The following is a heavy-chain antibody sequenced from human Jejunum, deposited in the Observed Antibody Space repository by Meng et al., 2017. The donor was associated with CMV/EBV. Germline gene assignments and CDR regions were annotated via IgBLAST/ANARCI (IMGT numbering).Heavy chain of an antibody. Sequence: GFTFSRKWMTWVRQAPGKGLEWVANINEDGGEIYYVDSLKGRFTISRDNAKNSLYLQMNSLRAEDSAVYYCARITTFGTGLHGMDVWGQGT. J-gene: IGHJ6*02. V-gene: IGHV3-7*01. CDR2: INEDGGEI. CDR1: GFTFSRKW. CDR3: ARITTFGTGLHGMDV. D-gene: IGHD3-3*01.